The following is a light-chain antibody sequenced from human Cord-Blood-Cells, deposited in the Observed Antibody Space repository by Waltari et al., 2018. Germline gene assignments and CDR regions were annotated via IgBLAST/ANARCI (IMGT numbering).Light chain of an antibody. CDR2: AAS. V-gene: IGKV1-9*01. CDR3: QQLNSYPFT. CDR1: QGISSY. J-gene: IGKJ3*01. Sequence: DIQLTQCPSFLSASVGDRVPITCRASQGISSYLASYQQKPGKATKLLIYAASTLQSGVPSRFSGSGSGTEFTLTIRSLQPEDFATYYCQQLNSYPFTFGPGTKVDIK.